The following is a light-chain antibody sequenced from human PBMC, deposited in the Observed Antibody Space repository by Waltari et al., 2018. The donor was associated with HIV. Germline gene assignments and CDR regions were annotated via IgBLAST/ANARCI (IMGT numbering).Light chain of an antibody. CDR3: AAWDDSLTVSYV. CDR2: NND. Sequence: QSVLTQPPSASGTPGQRVTISCSGSSSNIGRNTVNWYQQFPGRAPKLLINNNDQRPSGVPGRFSGSRSGTSASLAIGGLQSADEAYYYCAAWDDSLTVSYVFGPGTKVTVL. V-gene: IGLV1-44*01. CDR1: SSNIGRNT. J-gene: IGLJ1*01.